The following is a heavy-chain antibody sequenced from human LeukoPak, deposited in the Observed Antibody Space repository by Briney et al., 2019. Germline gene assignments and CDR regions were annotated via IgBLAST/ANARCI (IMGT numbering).Heavy chain of an antibody. J-gene: IGHJ6*03. CDR3: VRDTRYDMDV. CDR2: VYTSGTA. CDR1: GASISSGNYY. V-gene: IGHV4-61*02. Sequence: SQTLSLTCTVSGASISSGNYYWSWIRQPAGKGLEWIGGVYTSGTATYNPSLKSRVTISVDTSRNQFSLRLNSVTAADTALYYCVRDTRYDMDVWGKGTTVTVSS.